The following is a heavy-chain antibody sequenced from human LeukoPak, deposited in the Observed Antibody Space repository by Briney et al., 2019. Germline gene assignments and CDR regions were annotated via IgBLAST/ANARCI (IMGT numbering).Heavy chain of an antibody. Sequence: ASVKVSCKASGYTFTGYYMHWVRQAPGQGLEWMGWINPNSGGTNYAQKFQGRVTMTRDTSISTAYMELSRLRSDDTAVYYCARDRPRWLQLNDAFDIWGQGTMVTVSS. V-gene: IGHV1-2*02. CDR1: GYTFTGYY. CDR2: INPNSGGT. D-gene: IGHD5-24*01. J-gene: IGHJ3*02. CDR3: ARDRPRWLQLNDAFDI.